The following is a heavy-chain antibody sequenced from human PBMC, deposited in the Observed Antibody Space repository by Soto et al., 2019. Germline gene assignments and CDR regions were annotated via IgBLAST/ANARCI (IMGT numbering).Heavy chain of an antibody. CDR2: IKSKTDGGTT. V-gene: IGHV3-15*07. D-gene: IGHD3-22*01. Sequence: PGGSLRLSCASSGFTFSNAWMNWVRQATGRGLEWVGRIKSKTDGGTTDYAAPVKGRFTISRDDSKNTLYLQMNSLKTEDTAVYYCTTQDPTYYYDSSGYYYWGQGTLVTVSS. CDR1: GFTFSNAW. J-gene: IGHJ4*02. CDR3: TTQDPTYYYDSSGYYY.